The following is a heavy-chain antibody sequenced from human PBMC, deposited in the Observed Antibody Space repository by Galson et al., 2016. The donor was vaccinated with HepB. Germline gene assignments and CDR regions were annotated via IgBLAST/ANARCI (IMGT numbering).Heavy chain of an antibody. V-gene: IGHV3-23*01. Sequence: SLRLSCAASGFAFSRYAMSWVRQAPGKGLEWVSTISGSDGTTSSADSVKGRFTISRDSSRNTLFLLMNSLRAEDTAFYYCAKMGNYYGSGTYSRTFYFTSWGQGTLVTVSS. D-gene: IGHD3-10*01. J-gene: IGHJ4*02. CDR3: AKMGNYYGSGTYSRTFYFTS. CDR2: ISGSDGTT. CDR1: GFAFSRYA.